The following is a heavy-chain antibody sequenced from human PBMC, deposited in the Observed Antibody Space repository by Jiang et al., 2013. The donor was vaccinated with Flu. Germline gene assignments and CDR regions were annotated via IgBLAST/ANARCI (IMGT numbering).Heavy chain of an antibody. D-gene: IGHD3-10*01. CDR3: ARGGIWFGELRAPTPFDY. Sequence: SGAEVKKPGSSVKVSCKASGGTFSSYAISWVRQAPGQGLEWMGGIIPIFGTANYAQKFQGRVTITADESTSTAYMELSSLRSEDTAVYYCARGGIWFGELRAPTPFDYWGQGALVTVSS. V-gene: IGHV1-69*01. CDR2: IIPIFGTA. CDR1: GGTFSSYA. J-gene: IGHJ4*02.